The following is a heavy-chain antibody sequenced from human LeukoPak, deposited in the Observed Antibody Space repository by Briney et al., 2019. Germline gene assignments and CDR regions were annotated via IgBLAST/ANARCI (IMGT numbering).Heavy chain of an antibody. V-gene: IGHV1-46*01. CDR3: ARGMVRGVIIHAFDY. CDR2: INPSGGST. D-gene: IGHD3-10*01. J-gene: IGHJ4*02. Sequence: GASVKVSCKTSGYSFTSYNLHWVRQAPGQALEWMGIINPSGGSTSYAQKFQGRVTITADESTSTAYMELSSLRSEDTAVYYCARGMVRGVIIHAFDYWGQGTLVTVSS. CDR1: GYSFTSYN.